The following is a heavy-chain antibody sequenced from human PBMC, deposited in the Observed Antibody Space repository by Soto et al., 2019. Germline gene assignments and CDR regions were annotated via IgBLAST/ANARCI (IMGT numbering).Heavy chain of an antibody. Sequence: SVKVSCKAAGGTFSRYAISWVRQAPGQGLEWMGGIIPIFGTANYAQKFQGRVTITADESTSTAYMELSSLRSEDTAVYYCVSIVGAVAGTGTRINWFDPWGQGTLVTVSS. CDR2: IIPIFGTA. D-gene: IGHD6-19*01. V-gene: IGHV1-69*13. CDR3: VSIVGAVAGTGTRINWFDP. J-gene: IGHJ5*02. CDR1: GGTFSRYA.